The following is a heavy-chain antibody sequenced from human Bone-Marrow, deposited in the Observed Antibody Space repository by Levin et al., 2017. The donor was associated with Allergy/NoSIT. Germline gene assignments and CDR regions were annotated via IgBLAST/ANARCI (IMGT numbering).Heavy chain of an antibody. Sequence: TSETLSLTCTVSGGSINSGEYYWTWIRQPPGKGLEWIGYIYYKGITSYSPSLKSRLSISVDTSQNQFSLRLNSVTAADTAVYFCARESFNNEDDDYYYFGMDVWGQGTTVTVSS. V-gene: IGHV4-30-4*01. CDR3: ARESFNNEDDDYYYFGMDV. CDR2: IYYKGIT. J-gene: IGHJ6*02. CDR1: GGSINSGEYY. D-gene: IGHD1-1*01.